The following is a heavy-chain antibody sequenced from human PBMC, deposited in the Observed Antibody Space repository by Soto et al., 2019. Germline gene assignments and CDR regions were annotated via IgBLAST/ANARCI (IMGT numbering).Heavy chain of an antibody. CDR2: IVVGSGNT. V-gene: IGHV1-58*01. CDR1: GFTFTSSA. D-gene: IGHD3-3*01. Sequence: GASVKVSCKASGFTFTSSAVQWVRQARGQRLERIGWIVVGSGNTNYAQKLQGRVTMTTDTSTSTAYMELRSLRSDDTAVYYCARGLPAGVARYYYYMDVWGKGTTVTVSS. J-gene: IGHJ6*03. CDR3: ARGLPAGVARYYYYMDV.